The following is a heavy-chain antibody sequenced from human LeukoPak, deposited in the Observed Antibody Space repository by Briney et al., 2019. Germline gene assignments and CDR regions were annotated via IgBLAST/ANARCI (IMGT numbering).Heavy chain of an antibody. CDR1: GFTFSSHG. CDR2: ITGSGGNR. Sequence: GETLRLSCAASGFTFSSHGMNWVRQAPGKGLEWVSGITGSGGNRYYADSVKGRFTISRDNSKNTLYLQMNSLRAEDTAVYYCAKDVVATWTFDYWGQGTLVTVSS. J-gene: IGHJ4*02. V-gene: IGHV3-23*01. CDR3: AKDVVATWTFDY. D-gene: IGHD5-12*01.